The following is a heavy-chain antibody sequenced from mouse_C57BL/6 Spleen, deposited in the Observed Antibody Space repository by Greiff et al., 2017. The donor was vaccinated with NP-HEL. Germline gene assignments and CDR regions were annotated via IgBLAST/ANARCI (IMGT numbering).Heavy chain of an antibody. CDR3: AMGGDRWWPFAY. Sequence: QVQLKQPGAELVKPGASVKVSCKASGYTFTSYWMHWVKQRPGQGLEWIGRIHPSDSDTNYNQKFKGKATLTVDKSSSTAYMQLSSLTSEDSAVYYCAMGGDRWWPFAYWGQGTLVTVSA. V-gene: IGHV1-74*01. CDR2: IHPSDSDT. D-gene: IGHD1-1*02. J-gene: IGHJ3*01. CDR1: GYTFTSYW.